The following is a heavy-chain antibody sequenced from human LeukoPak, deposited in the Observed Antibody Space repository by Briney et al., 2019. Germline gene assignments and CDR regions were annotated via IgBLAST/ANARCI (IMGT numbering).Heavy chain of an antibody. CDR3: AKGKFNIVVVPAAILSFDI. CDR1: GFTFSSFA. V-gene: IGHV3-23*01. CDR2: ISGSGGST. D-gene: IGHD2-2*02. Sequence: GGTLRLSCAASGFTFSSFAMSWVRQAPGKGLEWVLTISGSGGSTYYADSVKGRFTISRDNSKNTLYLQRNSLRAEDTAVYYCAKGKFNIVVVPAAILSFDIWGQGTMVTVSS. J-gene: IGHJ3*02.